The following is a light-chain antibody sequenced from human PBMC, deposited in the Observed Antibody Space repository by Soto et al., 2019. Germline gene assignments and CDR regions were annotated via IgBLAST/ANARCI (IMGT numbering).Light chain of an antibody. V-gene: IGLV7-43*01. CDR1: TGAVTSGNY. Sequence: VVTQEPSLTVSPGGTVTLTCASSTGAVTSGNYPSWFQRKPGQAPRTLIYTTNDKHSWTPARFSGSLLGGRATLTLSGAQPEDEADYYCLLYYGGAHLVFGGGTKLTVL. CDR2: TTN. CDR3: LLYYGGAHLV. J-gene: IGLJ3*02.